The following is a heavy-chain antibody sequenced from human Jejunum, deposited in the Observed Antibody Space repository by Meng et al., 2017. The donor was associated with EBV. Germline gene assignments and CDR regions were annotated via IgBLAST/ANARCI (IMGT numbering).Heavy chain of an antibody. Sequence: QLTESGPGLVKPSETLSLTCTVSGGSVNSGNVYWSWIRQPPGKGLEWIGYIYYSGSTNYLPSLKSRVTISLDTSKNQFSLKLSSVTAADTAVYYCAGLRYSGYDRAFDYWGQGALVTVSS. CDR2: IYYSGST. CDR3: AGLRYSGYDRAFDY. D-gene: IGHD5-12*01. V-gene: IGHV4-61*01. J-gene: IGHJ4*02. CDR1: GGSVNSGNVY.